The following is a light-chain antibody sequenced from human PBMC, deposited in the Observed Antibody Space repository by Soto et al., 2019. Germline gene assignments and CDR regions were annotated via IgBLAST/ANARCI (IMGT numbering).Light chain of an antibody. CDR2: GVS. V-gene: IGLV2-11*01. CDR3: CSYAGGPEV. CDR1: SSDVGGYKY. Sequence: QSALTHPRSVSWSPGQSVTISCTGTSSDVGGYKYVSWYQQKPGKAPKLIIYGVSRWPSGVPNRFSGSKSGNRASLTISGLQAEDEGDYYCCSYAGGPEVFGTGTKVTVL. J-gene: IGLJ1*01.